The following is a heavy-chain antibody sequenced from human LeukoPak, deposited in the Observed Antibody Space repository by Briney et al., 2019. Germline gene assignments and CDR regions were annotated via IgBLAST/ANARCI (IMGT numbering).Heavy chain of an antibody. CDR1: GFTFSSYS. V-gene: IGHV3-21*01. CDR3: ARDHNYGDSGFDY. D-gene: IGHD4-17*01. CDR2: ISSSSSYI. J-gene: IGHJ4*02. Sequence: GGSLRLSCAASGFTFSSYSMNWVRQAPGKGLEWVSSISSSSSYIYYADSVKGRFTISRDNAKNSLYLQMNSLRAEDTAVYYCARDHNYGDSGFDYWGQGTLVTVSS.